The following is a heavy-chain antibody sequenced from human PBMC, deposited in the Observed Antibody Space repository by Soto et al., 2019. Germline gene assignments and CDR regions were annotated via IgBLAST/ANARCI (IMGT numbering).Heavy chain of an antibody. CDR2: IYSSGST. Sequence: SETLSLTCTVSGGSITYYHWSWIRQPAGKGLEWIGRIYSSGSTNYNPSLKSRVTMSVDTSKNKFSLNLNSVTAADPAVYYCARDRFGETLLYDSWGQGALVTVSS. CDR1: GGSITYYH. V-gene: IGHV4-4*07. J-gene: IGHJ4*02. CDR3: ARDRFGETLLYDS. D-gene: IGHD3-10*01.